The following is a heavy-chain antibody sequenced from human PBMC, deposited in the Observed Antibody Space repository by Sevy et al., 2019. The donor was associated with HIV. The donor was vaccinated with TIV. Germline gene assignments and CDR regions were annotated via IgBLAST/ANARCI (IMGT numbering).Heavy chain of an antibody. CDR2: IYTSGST. CDR1: GGSISSYY. Sequence: SETLSLTCTVSGGSISSYYWSWIRQPAGKGLEWIGRIYTSGSTNYNPSLKSRVTMSVDTSKNQFSLKLSSVTAADTAGYYCAGEGRYYGSGSYPYNWFDPWGQGTLVTVSS. D-gene: IGHD3-10*01. V-gene: IGHV4-4*07. J-gene: IGHJ5*02. CDR3: AGEGRYYGSGSYPYNWFDP.